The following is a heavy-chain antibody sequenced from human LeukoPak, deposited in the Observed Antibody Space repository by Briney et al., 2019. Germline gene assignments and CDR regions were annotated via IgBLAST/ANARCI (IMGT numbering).Heavy chain of an antibody. CDR3: ARDGSSSSFDY. D-gene: IGHD6-6*01. V-gene: IGHV1-18*01. CDR1: GYTFTSYG. CDR2: IRGYNGNT. J-gene: IGHJ4*02. Sequence: ASVKVSCKASGYTFTSYGISLVRQAPGQGPEWMGWIRGYNGNTNYAQKFQGRVIMTTDTSTSTAYMELRSLRSDDTAVYYCARDGSSSSFDYWGQGTLVTVSS.